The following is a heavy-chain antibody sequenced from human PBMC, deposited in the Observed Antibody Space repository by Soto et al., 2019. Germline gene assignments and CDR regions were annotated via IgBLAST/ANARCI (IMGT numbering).Heavy chain of an antibody. CDR3: AREVGQQLANHAFDI. Sequence: GGSLRLSCAASGFTFSDYYMSWIRQAPGKGLEWVSYISSSGSTIYYADSVKGRFTISRDNAKNSLYLQMNSLRAEDTAVYYCAREVGQQLANHAFDIWGQGTMVTVSS. CDR1: GFTFSDYY. CDR2: ISSSGSTI. V-gene: IGHV3-11*01. J-gene: IGHJ3*02. D-gene: IGHD6-13*01.